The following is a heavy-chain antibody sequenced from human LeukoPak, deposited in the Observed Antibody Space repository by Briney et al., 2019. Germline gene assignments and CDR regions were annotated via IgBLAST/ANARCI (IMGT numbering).Heavy chain of an antibody. CDR2: IYYSRST. D-gene: IGHD3-9*01. CDR3: ALRSFDRDY. Sequence: KPSETLSLTCTVSGGSISSSNYYWVWIRQPPGKGLEWVGSIYYSRSTYYTPSLKSRVTISVDTSKNQFSLKLSSVTAADTAVYYCALRSFDRDYWGQGTLVTVSS. CDR1: GGSISSSNYY. V-gene: IGHV4-39*01. J-gene: IGHJ4*02.